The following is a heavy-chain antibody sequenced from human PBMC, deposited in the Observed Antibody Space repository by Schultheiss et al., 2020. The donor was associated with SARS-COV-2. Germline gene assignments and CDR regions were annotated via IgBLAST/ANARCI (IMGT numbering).Heavy chain of an antibody. CDR1: GFTFSNAW. CDR3: TTEKGGTYSSSVDY. CDR2: IKSKTDGGTT. D-gene: IGHD6-13*01. Sequence: GESLKISCAASGFTFSNAWMSWVRQAPGKGLEWVGRIKSKTDGGTTDYAAPVKGRFTISIDDSKNTLYLQMNSLKTEDTAVYYCTTEKGGTYSSSVDYWGQGTLVTVSS. V-gene: IGHV3-15*01. J-gene: IGHJ4*02.